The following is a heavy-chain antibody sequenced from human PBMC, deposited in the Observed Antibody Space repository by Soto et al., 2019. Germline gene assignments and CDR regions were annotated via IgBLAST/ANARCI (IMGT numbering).Heavy chain of an antibody. V-gene: IGHV5-51*01. CDR1: GFSFATYW. J-gene: IGHJ5*02. Sequence: GESLKISCKASGFSFATYWIAWVRQMPGKGLEWMGIIYPDDSDSRYSPSFQGQVIISVDKSITTAYLQWTSLKASDTAMYYCAIHSTGYEDSWGQGTLVTVSS. CDR3: AIHSTGYEDS. CDR2: IYPDDSDS. D-gene: IGHD5-12*01.